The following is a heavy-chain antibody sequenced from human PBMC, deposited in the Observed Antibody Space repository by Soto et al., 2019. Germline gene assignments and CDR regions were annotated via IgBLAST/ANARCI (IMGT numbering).Heavy chain of an antibody. CDR3: AKTGPEVVPAALYYYGTDV. Sequence: PGGSLRLSCAASGFTFSSYGMHWVRQAPGKGLEWVAVISYDGSNKYYADSVKGRFTISRDNSKNTLYLQMNSLRAEDTAVYYCAKTGPEVVPAALYYYGTDVWGQGTTVTVSS. V-gene: IGHV3-30*18. D-gene: IGHD2-2*01. J-gene: IGHJ6*02. CDR2: ISYDGSNK. CDR1: GFTFSSYG.